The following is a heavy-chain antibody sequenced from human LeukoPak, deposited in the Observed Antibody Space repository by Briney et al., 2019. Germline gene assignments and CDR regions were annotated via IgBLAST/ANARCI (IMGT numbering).Heavy chain of an antibody. CDR1: GGSISSSSYY. D-gene: IGHD2-2*01. Sequence: KSSETLSLTCTVSGGSISSSSYYWGWIRQPPGKGLEWIGSIYYSGSTCYNPSLKSRVTISVDTSKNQFSLKVSSVTAADTAVYYCARQPAEIVVVPAAQYDYWGQGTLVTVSS. CDR3: ARQPAEIVVVPAAQYDY. CDR2: IYYSGST. V-gene: IGHV4-39*01. J-gene: IGHJ4*02.